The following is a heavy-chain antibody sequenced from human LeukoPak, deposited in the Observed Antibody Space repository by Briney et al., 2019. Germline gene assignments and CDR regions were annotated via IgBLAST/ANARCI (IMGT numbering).Heavy chain of an antibody. CDR2: ISSSSSYI. D-gene: IGHD6-19*01. J-gene: IGHJ4*02. CDR1: GFTFSSYS. Sequence: GGSLRLSCAASGFTFSSYSMNWVRQAPGKGLEWVSSISSSSSYIYYADSVKGRFTISRDNAKNSLYLQMNSLRAEDTAVYYCASPRGIAVAGLRWGQGTLVTVSS. CDR3: ASPRGIAVAGLR. V-gene: IGHV3-21*01.